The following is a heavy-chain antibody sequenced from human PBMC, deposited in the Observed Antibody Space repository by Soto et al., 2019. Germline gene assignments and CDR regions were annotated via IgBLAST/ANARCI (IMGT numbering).Heavy chain of an antibody. Sequence: EVQLVESGGGLVQPGGSLRLSCAASVFTFSNYWMYWVRQAPGKGLVWVSRTNSDGSTSSYADSVKGRFTISRDNAKTTLYLQMNSLRAEDTAVYYCARGDCVGGSCYSLAGSFYYYMDVWGKGTTVTVFS. CDR2: TNSDGSTS. CDR3: ARGDCVGGSCYSLAGSFYYYMDV. J-gene: IGHJ6*03. V-gene: IGHV3-74*01. CDR1: VFTFSNYW. D-gene: IGHD2-15*01.